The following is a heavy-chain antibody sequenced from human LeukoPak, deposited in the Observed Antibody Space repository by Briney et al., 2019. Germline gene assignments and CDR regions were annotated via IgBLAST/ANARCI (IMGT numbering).Heavy chain of an antibody. Sequence: GGSLRLSCAASGFTFSSYWMHWVRQAPGKGLEWVSYITSSSSTIYYADSVRGRFTISRDDAKNSLFLQMNTLRAEDTALYYCASGNRPAGYAFDIWGQGTMVTVSS. CDR3: ASGNRPAGYAFDI. D-gene: IGHD5-18*01. CDR2: ITSSSSTI. V-gene: IGHV3-48*01. CDR1: GFTFSSYW. J-gene: IGHJ3*02.